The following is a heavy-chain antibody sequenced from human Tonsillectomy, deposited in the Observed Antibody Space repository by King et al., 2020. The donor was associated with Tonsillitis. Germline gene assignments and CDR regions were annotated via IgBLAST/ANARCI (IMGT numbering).Heavy chain of an antibody. Sequence: VQLVESGGGLSQPGRSLRLSCAASGFSVSSNYMSWVRQAPGKGLEWVSIIYSVGSTNYADSVKGRFTISRDNSKNTLYLQMNFLRAEDTAVYYCARLVPAANFDFWGQGTLGTVSS. CDR3: ARLVPAANFDF. J-gene: IGHJ4*02. CDR1: GFSVSSNY. CDR2: IYSVGST. V-gene: IGHV3-53*01. D-gene: IGHD2-2*01.